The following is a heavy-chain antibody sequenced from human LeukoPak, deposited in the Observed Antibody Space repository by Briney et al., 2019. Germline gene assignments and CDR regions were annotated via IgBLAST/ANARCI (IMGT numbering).Heavy chain of an antibody. CDR2: ISSSSSTI. CDR3: ARNVLTDY. J-gene: IGHJ4*02. V-gene: IGHV3-48*01. D-gene: IGHD1-1*01. CDR1: GFTFSSYS. Sequence: PGGSLRLSCAASGFTFSSYSMNRVRQAPGKGLEWVSYISSSSSTIYYADSVKGRFTISRDNAKNSLYLQMNSLRAEDTAVYYCARNVLTDYWGQGTLVTVSS.